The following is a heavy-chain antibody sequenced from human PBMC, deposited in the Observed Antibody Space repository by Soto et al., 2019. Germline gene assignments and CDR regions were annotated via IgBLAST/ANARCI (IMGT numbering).Heavy chain of an antibody. D-gene: IGHD2-21*02. CDR2: LYWDDDK. CDR3: AHRRCCGDCVLSYPSQYYYGMDV. CDR1: GFSLSTSGVR. J-gene: IGHJ6*04. Sequence: QITLKESGPTLVKPTQPLTLTCTFSGFSLSTSGVRVGWIRQPPGKALEWLALLYWDDDKRYSPSLKSRPTSTKDTCINHVVLRMTNRDPVGIARYYCAHRRCCGDCVLSYPSQYYYGMDVWGKGSTVTFSS. V-gene: IGHV2-5*02.